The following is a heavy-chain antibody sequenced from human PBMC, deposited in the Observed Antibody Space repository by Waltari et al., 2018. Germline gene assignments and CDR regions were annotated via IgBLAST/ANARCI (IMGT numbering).Heavy chain of an antibody. J-gene: IGHJ6*03. CDR1: GGTFSNNY. Sequence: QVQLQQWGAGLSKPSETLSLTCAVYGGTFSNNYWSWIRQPPGKGLEWIGEINPSGSTNNSPSLKSRVTISGDTSNNQFSLELSSVSAADTAVYYCARRGHSSYYYYYMDVWGKGTTVTVSS. D-gene: IGHD5-18*01. CDR3: ARRGHSSYYYYYMDV. V-gene: IGHV4-34*01. CDR2: INPSGST.